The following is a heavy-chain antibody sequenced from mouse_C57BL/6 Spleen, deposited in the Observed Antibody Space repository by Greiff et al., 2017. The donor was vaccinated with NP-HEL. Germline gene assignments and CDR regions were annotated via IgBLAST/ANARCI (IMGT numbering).Heavy chain of an antibody. D-gene: IGHD1-1*01. CDR3: ARHEVENYGSSPAWFAY. CDR1: GYTFTEYT. Sequence: QVQLQQSGAELVKPGASVKLSCKASGYTFTEYTIHWVKQRSGQGLEWIGWFYPGSGSIKYNEKFKDKATLTADKSSSTVYMELSRLTSEDSAVYFCARHEVENYGSSPAWFAYWGQGTLVTVSA. V-gene: IGHV1-62-2*01. J-gene: IGHJ3*01. CDR2: FYPGSGSI.